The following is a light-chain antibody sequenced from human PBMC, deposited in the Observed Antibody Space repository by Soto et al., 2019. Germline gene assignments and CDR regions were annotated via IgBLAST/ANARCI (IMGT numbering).Light chain of an antibody. Sequence: EIVMTQSPATLSVSPGERATPTCRASQSVYSNLAWYQQKPGQAPRLLIYGASTRATGIPARFSGSGSGTEFTLTISSLQSEDFAVYYCQQYNKWPLAFGQGTKVEVK. J-gene: IGKJ1*01. CDR3: QQYNKWPLA. CDR2: GAS. V-gene: IGKV3-15*01. CDR1: QSVYSN.